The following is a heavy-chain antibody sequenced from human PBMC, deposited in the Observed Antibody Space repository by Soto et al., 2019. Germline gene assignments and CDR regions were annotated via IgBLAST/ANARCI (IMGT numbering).Heavy chain of an antibody. CDR3: AKDPGRRIQLWLEIPY. CDR2: ISGSGGST. Sequence: EVQLLESGGGLVQPGGSLRLSCAASGFTFSSYAMSWVRQAPGKGLEWVSAISGSGGSTYYADSAKGRFTISRDNSKNTLYLQMNSLRAEDTAVYYCAKDPGRRIQLWLEIPYWGQGTLVTVSS. V-gene: IGHV3-23*01. CDR1: GFTFSSYA. J-gene: IGHJ4*02. D-gene: IGHD5-18*01.